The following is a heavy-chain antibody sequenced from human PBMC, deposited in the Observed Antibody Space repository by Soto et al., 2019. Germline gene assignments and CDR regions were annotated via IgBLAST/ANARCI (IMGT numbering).Heavy chain of an antibody. D-gene: IGHD2-21*02. Sequence: QVQLVQSGAEVKKPGSSVKVSCRASGDTFSSYTVNWLRQAPGRGLEWMGRIIPILTTTDYAQNFRGRLTITADKSTNTVYMELSSLRSEDTAVYYCARRRYCGYDCSYKHYYGMYVWGQGTTVTVAS. CDR2: IIPILTTT. J-gene: IGHJ6*02. CDR3: ARRRYCGYDCSYKHYYGMYV. V-gene: IGHV1-69*08. CDR1: GDTFSSYT.